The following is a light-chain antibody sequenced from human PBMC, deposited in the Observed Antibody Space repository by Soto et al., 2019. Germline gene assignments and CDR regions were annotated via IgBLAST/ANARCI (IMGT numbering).Light chain of an antibody. CDR3: AAWDENRNGYV. Sequence: QSVLTQPPSASGTPGQRVTISCSGGRSNIGINTVNWYQQFPGAAPKLLIYVDTQRPSGVPDRFSGSKSGTSASLAISGLQSEDEADYYCAAWDENRNGYVFGTGTKLTVL. CDR1: RSNIGINT. V-gene: IGLV1-44*01. J-gene: IGLJ1*01. CDR2: VDT.